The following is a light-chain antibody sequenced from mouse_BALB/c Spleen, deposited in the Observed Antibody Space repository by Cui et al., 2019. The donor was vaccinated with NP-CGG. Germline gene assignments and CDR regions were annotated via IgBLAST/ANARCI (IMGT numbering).Light chain of an antibody. CDR1: TGAVTTSNY. Sequence: QAVVTPHSPLTTSPGETVTLTCHASTGAVTTSNYANWVQEKPDHLFTGLIGGTNNRAPGVPARFSGSLIGDKAALTITGAQTEDEAIYFCALWYSNHWVFGGGTKLTVL. J-gene: IGLJ1*01. V-gene: IGLV1*01. CDR2: GTN. CDR3: ALWYSNHWV.